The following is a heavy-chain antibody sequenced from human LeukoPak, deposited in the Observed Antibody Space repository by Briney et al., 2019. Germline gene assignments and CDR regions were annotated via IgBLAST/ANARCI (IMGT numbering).Heavy chain of an antibody. CDR3: GRDIYDKSIWHPFDI. V-gene: IGHV3-21*01. Sequence: GGSLRLSCAASGFTFSSYSMNWVRQAPGKGREWVSSISSISSYIYYAYSVKARFTISTDNPKTSLYLQMNSLRAEDTAVYYCGRDIYDKSIWHPFDIWGQGTMVTVSS. CDR2: ISSISSYI. J-gene: IGHJ3*02. D-gene: IGHD3-22*01. CDR1: GFTFSSYS.